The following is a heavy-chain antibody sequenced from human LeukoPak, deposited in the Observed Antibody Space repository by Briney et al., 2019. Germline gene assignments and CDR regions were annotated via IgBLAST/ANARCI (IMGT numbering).Heavy chain of an antibody. V-gene: IGHV1-69*04. CDR3: ARDYYGSGSYSP. D-gene: IGHD3-10*01. CDR2: IIPILGIA. CDR1: GGTFSSYA. Sequence: SVKVSCKASGGTFSSYAISWVRQAPGQGLEWMGRIIPILGIANYAQKFQGRVAITADKSTSTAYMELSSLRSEDTAVYYCARDYYGSGSYSPWGQGTLVTVSS. J-gene: IGHJ5*02.